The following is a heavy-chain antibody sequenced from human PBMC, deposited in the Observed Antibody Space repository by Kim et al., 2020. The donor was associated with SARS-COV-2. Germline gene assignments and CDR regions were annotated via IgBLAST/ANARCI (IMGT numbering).Heavy chain of an antibody. CDR3: ARMLGGYYYYYGLDV. V-gene: IGHV3-21*01. CDR2: ISSSSSYI. D-gene: IGHD2-8*01. Sequence: GGSLRLSCVVSGFTFSSYSMNWVRQAPGKGLEWVSSISSSSSYIYYADSMKGRFTISRDNAKNSLYLQMNSLRAEDTAVYYCARMLGGYYYYYGLDVWGPGTTVTVSS. CDR1: GFTFSSYS. J-gene: IGHJ6*02.